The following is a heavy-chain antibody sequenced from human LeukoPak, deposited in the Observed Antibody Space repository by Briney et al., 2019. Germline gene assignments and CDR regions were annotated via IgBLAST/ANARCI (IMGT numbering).Heavy chain of an antibody. CDR3: ARDRGYSGSYFDY. CDR1: GGTFSSYA. V-gene: IGHV1-69*13. J-gene: IGHJ4*02. CDR2: IIPIFGTA. Sequence: SVKVSCTASGGTFSSYAISWVRQAPGQGLEWMGGIIPIFGTANYAQKFQGRVTITADESTSTAYMELSSLRSEDTAVYYCARDRGYSGSYFDYWGQGTLVTVSS. D-gene: IGHD1-26*01.